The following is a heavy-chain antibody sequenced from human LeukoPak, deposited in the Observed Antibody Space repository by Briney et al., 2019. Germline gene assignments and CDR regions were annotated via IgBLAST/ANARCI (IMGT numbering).Heavy chain of an antibody. J-gene: IGHJ5*01. D-gene: IGHD6-13*01. CDR1: GYTFINYG. Sequence: VASVKVSCKASGYTFINYGISWVRQAPGQGLEWMGWIYPYTGNTNYAQMVQGRVTMTTDTSTRTAYTELTSLTSDDTAVYYCARGGQQLVWFDSWGQGTLVTVSS. CDR2: IYPYTGNT. V-gene: IGHV1-18*01. CDR3: ARGGQQLVWFDS.